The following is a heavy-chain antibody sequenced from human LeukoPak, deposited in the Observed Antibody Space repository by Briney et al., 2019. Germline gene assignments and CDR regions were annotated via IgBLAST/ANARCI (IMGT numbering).Heavy chain of an antibody. Sequence: SESLSLTCTVSGGSISSSSDYWGWIRQPPGKGLEWIGSIYYSGSTYYNPSLKSRVTISVDTSKNQFSLKLSSVTAADTAVYYCARRLSTGIAAAGTLDYWGQGTLVTVSS. J-gene: IGHJ4*02. D-gene: IGHD6-13*01. CDR2: IYYSGST. CDR1: GGSISSSSDY. V-gene: IGHV4-39*01. CDR3: ARRLSTGIAAAGTLDY.